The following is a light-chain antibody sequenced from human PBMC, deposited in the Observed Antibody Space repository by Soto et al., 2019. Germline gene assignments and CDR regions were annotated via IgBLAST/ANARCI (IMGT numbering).Light chain of an antibody. Sequence: QSVLTQPPSVSGAPGQRVTISCTGSSSNIGAGYDVHWYQHLPGTAPKLLIHGNRNRPSGVPERFSGSKSGTSASLAITGLQAEDEADYYCQSYDSSRSGYMFGGGTKLTVL. CDR2: GNR. J-gene: IGLJ3*02. CDR1: SSNIGAGYD. V-gene: IGLV1-40*01. CDR3: QSYDSSRSGYM.